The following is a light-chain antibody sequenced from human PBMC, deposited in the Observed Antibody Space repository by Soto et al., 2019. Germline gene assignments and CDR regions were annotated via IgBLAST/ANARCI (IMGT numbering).Light chain of an antibody. V-gene: IGKV1-5*03. J-gene: IGKJ1*01. CDR1: QSISTY. CDR2: KAS. Sequence: DTQMTQSPSTLSASVGDTVTITCRASQSISTYLAWYQQSPGRAPNLLIYKASSLQSGVPSRFSGSGSGTEFTLTISSLQPDDFATYYCQQYSSSFSTFGQGTKVEIK. CDR3: QQYSSSFST.